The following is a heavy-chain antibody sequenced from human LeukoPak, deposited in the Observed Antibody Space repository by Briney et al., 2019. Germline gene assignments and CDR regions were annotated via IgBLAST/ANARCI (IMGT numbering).Heavy chain of an antibody. Sequence: PGGSLRLSCAASGFTFSGHWMSWVRQAPGKGLECVANINQGGSDKYYVDSVKGRFTISRDNPNNLLYLQMNSLRGEDTAVYYCTRDRSRAEDDWGQGTLVTVSS. J-gene: IGHJ4*02. CDR1: GFTFSGHW. V-gene: IGHV3-7*01. CDR2: INQGGSDK. CDR3: TRDRSRAEDD. D-gene: IGHD1-14*01.